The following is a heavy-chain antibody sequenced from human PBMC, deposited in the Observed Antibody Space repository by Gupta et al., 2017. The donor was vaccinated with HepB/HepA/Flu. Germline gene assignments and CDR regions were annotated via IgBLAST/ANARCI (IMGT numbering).Heavy chain of an antibody. D-gene: IGHD6-19*01. Sequence: QITFKESGRTLVKPTQTLTLTCTSSGFALSTIGVGVGWIVQPQGNPLEWLALIYWDDDKRYSPSLKSRLTITKDTSKNQVVLTRTNMDPVDTATYYCAHSVAVAGTRVDYFDYWGQGTLVTVSS. CDR2: IYWDDDK. CDR1: GFALSTIGVG. V-gene: IGHV2-5*02. CDR3: AHSVAVAGTRVDYFDY. J-gene: IGHJ4*02.